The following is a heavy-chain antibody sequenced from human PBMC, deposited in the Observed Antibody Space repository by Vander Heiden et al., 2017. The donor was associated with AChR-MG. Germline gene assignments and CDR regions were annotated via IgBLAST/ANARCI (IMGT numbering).Heavy chain of an antibody. D-gene: IGHD6-19*01. CDR1: GFPFSSYA. CDR2: ISGSGGST. V-gene: IGHV3-23*01. CDR3: AKDSGWSNWFDP. Sequence: EVQLLESGGGLVQPGGSLRLSCAASGFPFSSYAMSWGRQTPGKGVGWVSAISGSGGSTYYADSVKGRFTISRDNSKNTLYLQMNSLRAEDTAVYYCAKDSGWSNWFDPWGQGTLVTVSS. J-gene: IGHJ5*02.